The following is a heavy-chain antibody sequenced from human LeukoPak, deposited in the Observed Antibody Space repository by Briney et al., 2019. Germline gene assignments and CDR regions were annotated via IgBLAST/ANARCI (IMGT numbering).Heavy chain of an antibody. CDR3: ARPMQPGYSYGNIDY. CDR2: ISWNSGSI. V-gene: IGHV3-9*01. D-gene: IGHD5-18*01. Sequence: PGRSLRLSCVASGFTFDDYVMHWVRQAPGKGLEWVSGISWNSGSIGYADSVKGRFTISRDNAKKSLYLQMNSLRAEDTAVYYCARPMQPGYSYGNIDYWGQGTLVTVSS. CDR1: GFTFDDYV. J-gene: IGHJ4*02.